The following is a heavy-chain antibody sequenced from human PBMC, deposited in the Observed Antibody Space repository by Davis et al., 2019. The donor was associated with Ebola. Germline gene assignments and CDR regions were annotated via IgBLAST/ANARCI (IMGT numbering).Heavy chain of an antibody. J-gene: IGHJ4*02. D-gene: IGHD2-21*02. V-gene: IGHV3-21*01. CDR3: VRSVYCGGDCYPPGGLQW. CDR1: GFTFSSYA. Sequence: GESLKISCAASGFTFSSYAMHWVRQAPGKGLEWVSYISSKSSYIYYADSVQGRFSISRDNPKKSVDLQMNSLRVEDSGLYYCVRSVYCGGDCYPPGGLQWWGLGTLVTVSS. CDR2: ISSKSSYI.